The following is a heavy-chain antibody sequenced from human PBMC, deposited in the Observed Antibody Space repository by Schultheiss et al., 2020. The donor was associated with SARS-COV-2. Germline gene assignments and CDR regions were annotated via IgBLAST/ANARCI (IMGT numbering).Heavy chain of an antibody. CDR2: INHSGST. Sequence: SETLSLTCAVYGGSFSGYYWSWIRQPPGKGLEWIGEINHSGSTNYNPSLKSRVTMSVDTSKNQFSLKLSSVTAADTAVYYCAGTYVTTVTVDYWGQGTLVTVSS. CDR3: AGTYVTTVTVDY. V-gene: IGHV4-34*01. D-gene: IGHD4-17*01. J-gene: IGHJ4*02. CDR1: GGSFSGYY.